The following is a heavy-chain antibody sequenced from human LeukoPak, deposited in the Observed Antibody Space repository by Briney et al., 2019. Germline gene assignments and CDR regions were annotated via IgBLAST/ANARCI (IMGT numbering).Heavy chain of an antibody. J-gene: IGHJ4*02. CDR3: AKEGAGDWIQLWFARPFDF. CDR2: ISGSGGST. Sequence: PGGSLRLSCAASGFTFSSYAMSWVRQAPGKGLEWVSGISGSGGSTYYADSVKGRFTISRDNSKNTMYLQMSSLRAEDTAVYSCAKEGAGDWIQLWFARPFDFWGQGTLVTVSS. D-gene: IGHD5-18*01. CDR1: GFTFSSYA. V-gene: IGHV3-23*01.